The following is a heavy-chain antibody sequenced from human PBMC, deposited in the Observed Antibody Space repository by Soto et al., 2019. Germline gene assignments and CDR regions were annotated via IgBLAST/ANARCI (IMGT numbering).Heavy chain of an antibody. V-gene: IGHV4-34*01. Sequence: QVQLQRWGAGLLKPSETLSLTCAVYGGSFSGYYWSWIRQPPGKGLEWIGEINHSGSTNYNPSLKSRVTISVDTSKNQFSLKLSSVTAADTAVYYCARGRFSSSPLDYWGQGTLVTVSS. J-gene: IGHJ4*02. CDR1: GGSFSGYY. CDR3: ARGRFSSSPLDY. D-gene: IGHD6-6*01. CDR2: INHSGST.